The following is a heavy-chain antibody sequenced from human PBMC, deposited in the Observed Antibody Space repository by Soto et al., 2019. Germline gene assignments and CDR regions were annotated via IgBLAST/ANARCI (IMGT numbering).Heavy chain of an antibody. CDR2: INAGNGNT. Sequence: ASVKVSCKASGYTFTSYAMHWVRQAPGQRLEWMGWINAGNGNTKYSQKFQGRVTITRDTSASTAYMELSSLRSEDTAVYYCARDEGYYDSGGYYYESRDYYYYGMDVWGQGTKVTVSS. V-gene: IGHV1-3*01. J-gene: IGHJ6*02. CDR1: GYTFTSYA. CDR3: ARDEGYYDSGGYYYESRDYYYYGMDV. D-gene: IGHD3-22*01.